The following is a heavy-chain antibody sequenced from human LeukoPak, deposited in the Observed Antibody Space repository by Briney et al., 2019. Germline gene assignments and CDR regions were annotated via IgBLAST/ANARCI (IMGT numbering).Heavy chain of an antibody. CDR2: ISSSSSYI. J-gene: IGHJ2*01. CDR3: ARAGGSYGDWYFDL. Sequence: PGGSLRLSCAASGFIFSSYSMNWVRQAPGKGLEWVSSISSSSSYIYYADSVKGRFTISRDNAKNSLYLQMNSLGAEDTAVYYCARAGGSYGDWYFDLWGRGTLVTVSS. V-gene: IGHV3-21*01. D-gene: IGHD5-18*01. CDR1: GFIFSSYS.